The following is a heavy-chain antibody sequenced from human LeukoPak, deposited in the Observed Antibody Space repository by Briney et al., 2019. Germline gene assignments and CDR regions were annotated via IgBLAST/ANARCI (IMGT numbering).Heavy chain of an antibody. V-gene: IGHV4-39*07. J-gene: IGHJ3*02. CDR1: GGSISSSSYY. CDR3: ARGRYDSSGYYYLDDAFDI. CDR2: IYYSGST. Sequence: SETLSLTCTVSGGSISSSSYYWGWIRQPPGKGLEWIGSIYYSGSTYYNPSLKSRVTISVDTSKNQFSLKPSSVTAADTAVYYCARGRYDSSGYYYLDDAFDIWGQGTMVTVSS. D-gene: IGHD3-22*01.